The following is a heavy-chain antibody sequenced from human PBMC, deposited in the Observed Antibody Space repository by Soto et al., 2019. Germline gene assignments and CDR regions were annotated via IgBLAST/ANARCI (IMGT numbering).Heavy chain of an antibody. CDR3: TTALAAAGTRTYYYYYGMDV. CDR2: IKSKTDGGTT. CDR1: GFTFGNAW. J-gene: IGHJ6*02. D-gene: IGHD6-13*01. Sequence: PGGSLRLSCAASGFTFGNAWMSWVRQAPGKGLEWVGRIKSKTDGGTTDYAAPVKGRFTISRDDSKNTLYLQMNSLKTEDTAVYYCTTALAAAGTRTYYYYYGMDVWGQGTTVTVSS. V-gene: IGHV3-15*01.